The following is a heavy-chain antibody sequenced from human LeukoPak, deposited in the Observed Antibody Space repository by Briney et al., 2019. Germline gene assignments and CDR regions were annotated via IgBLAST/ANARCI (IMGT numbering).Heavy chain of an antibody. CDR1: GGSISSYY. D-gene: IGHD5-24*01. J-gene: IGHJ3*02. Sequence: PSETLSLTCTVSGGSISSYYWSWIRQPPGKGLEWIGYIYYSGSTNYNPSLKSRVTISVDTSKNQFSLKLSSVTAADTAVYYCARTRDGYNFGALDIWGQGTMVTVSS. V-gene: IGHV4-59*08. CDR2: IYYSGST. CDR3: ARTRDGYNFGALDI.